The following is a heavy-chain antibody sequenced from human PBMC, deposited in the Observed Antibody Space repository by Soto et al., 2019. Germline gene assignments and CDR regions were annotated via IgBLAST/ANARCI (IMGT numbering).Heavy chain of an antibody. CDR2: IYYSGST. J-gene: IGHJ6*02. CDR1: GGSISSYY. D-gene: IGHD4-17*01. V-gene: IGHV4-59*01. CDR3: ASSYDYGDFYYYYYGMDV. Sequence: PSETLSLTCTVSGGSISSYYWSWIRQPPGKGLEWIGYIYYSGSTNYNPSLKSRVTISVDTSKNQFSLKLSSVTAADTAVYYCASSYDYGDFYYYYYGMDVWGQGTTVTVSS.